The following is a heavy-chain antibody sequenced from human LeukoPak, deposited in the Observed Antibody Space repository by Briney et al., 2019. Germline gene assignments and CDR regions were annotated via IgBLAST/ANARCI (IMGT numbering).Heavy chain of an antibody. CDR1: GGSISSYY. V-gene: IGHV4-59*08. D-gene: IGHD4-23*01. Sequence: SETLSLTCTVSGGSISSYYWSWIRQPPGKGLEWIGYIHYSGITNYNPSLKSRVTISMDTSKNQFSLKLSSVAAADTAIYYCARHISYGGDSAFGYWGQGTLVIVSS. J-gene: IGHJ4*02. CDR3: ARHISYGGDSAFGY. CDR2: IHYSGIT.